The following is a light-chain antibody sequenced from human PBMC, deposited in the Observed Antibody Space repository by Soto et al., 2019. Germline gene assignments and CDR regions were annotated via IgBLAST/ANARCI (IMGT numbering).Light chain of an antibody. CDR1: QVISNS. CDR2: AAF. J-gene: IGKJ1*01. CDR3: QQYDTDRT. V-gene: IGKV1-12*01. Sequence: DVQMTQSPSSVSASVGDRVTLTCRASQVISNSLAWYQQKPGKAPRLLIYAAFNLQGGVPSRFSGSGSGTDFFLTISSLHPDDFATYYCQQYDTDRTFGQGTTVEIK.